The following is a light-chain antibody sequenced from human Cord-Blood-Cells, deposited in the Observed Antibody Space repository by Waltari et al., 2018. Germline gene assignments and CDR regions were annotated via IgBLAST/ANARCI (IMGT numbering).Light chain of an antibody. J-gene: IGKJ3*01. V-gene: IGKV2-28*01. CDR3: QQDIQTPIT. CDR2: FGS. Sequence: DIVMTQSPLSLPGTPGDPASIACRSSQSLLHSNGYNHWDWYQQKQWQSPQLLIYFGSNRASGIPDRFSGSGSGTDFTLKISRVEAEDVAVYYCQQDIQTPITFGHGTQVDIK. CDR1: QSLLHSNGYNH.